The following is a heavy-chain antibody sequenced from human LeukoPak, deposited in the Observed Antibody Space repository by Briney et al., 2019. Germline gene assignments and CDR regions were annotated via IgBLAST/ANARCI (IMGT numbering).Heavy chain of an antibody. J-gene: IGHJ6*03. Sequence: SETLSLICTVSGGSISSSSYYWGWIRQPPGKGLEWIGSIYYSGSTYYNPSLKSRVTISVDTSKNQFSLKLSSVTAADTAVYYCARYPGFYYYYMDVWGKGTTVTVSS. V-gene: IGHV4-39*07. CDR2: IYYSGST. CDR1: GGSISSSSYY. CDR3: ARYPGFYYYYMDV.